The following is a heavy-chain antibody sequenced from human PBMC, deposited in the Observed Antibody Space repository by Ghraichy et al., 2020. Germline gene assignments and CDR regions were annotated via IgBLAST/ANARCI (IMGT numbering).Heavy chain of an antibody. CDR3: AKELGYSSAWARVDH. D-gene: IGHD6-19*01. CDR1: GFTFSTYG. CDR2: ISGSGVDT. Sequence: GGSLRLSCAASGFTFSTYGMTWVRQAPGKGLEWVSLISGSGVDTYYADSVKGRFTISRDNPKNTVYLRMNRLTAEDTAIYYCAKELGYSSAWARVDHWGQGTLVTVSS. V-gene: IGHV3-23*01. J-gene: IGHJ4*02.